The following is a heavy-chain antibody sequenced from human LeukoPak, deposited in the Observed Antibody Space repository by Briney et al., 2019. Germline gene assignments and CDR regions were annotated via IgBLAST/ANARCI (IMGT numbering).Heavy chain of an antibody. CDR3: ARVLFEATVPDC. J-gene: IGHJ4*02. CDR1: GFTVSSNY. V-gene: IGHV3-53*01. Sequence: PGGSLRLSCAASGFTVSSNYMTWVRQAPGKGLEWVSVLYSSGHTYYADSVKGRFTISRDDSKNTLYLQMNSLRVEDTAVYYCARVLFEATVPDCWGQGTLVTVSS. D-gene: IGHD4-17*01. CDR2: LYSSGHT.